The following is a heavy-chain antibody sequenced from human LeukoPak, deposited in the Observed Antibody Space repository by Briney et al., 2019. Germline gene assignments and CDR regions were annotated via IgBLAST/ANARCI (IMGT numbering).Heavy chain of an antibody. D-gene: IGHD4-17*01. CDR3: ARGPTVTTDY. V-gene: IGHV4-39*01. Sequence: SEALSLTCTVPGGSISSSSHYWGWFRQPPGKGLEWIGYIYYSGSSFCNPSLKSRVTMSVDTSKNQFSLRLNSVTAADTAVYYCARGPTVTTDYWGQGTLVTVSS. CDR1: GGSISSSSHY. CDR2: IYYSGSS. J-gene: IGHJ4*02.